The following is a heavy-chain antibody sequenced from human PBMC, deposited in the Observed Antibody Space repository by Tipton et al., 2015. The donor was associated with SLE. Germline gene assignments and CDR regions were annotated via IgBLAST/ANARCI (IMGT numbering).Heavy chain of an antibody. CDR3: ARESRDDYYMDV. D-gene: IGHD3-10*01. CDR1: GGSVRSNY. J-gene: IGHJ6*03. V-gene: IGHV4-59*02. CDR2: ISYGGGT. Sequence: TLSLTCSVSGGSVRSNYWIWIRQPPGKGLEWIGYISYGGGTNNNPSLKSRVTISVDTSKNQFSLKLSSVTAADTAVYYCARESRDDYYMDVWGKGTTVTVSS.